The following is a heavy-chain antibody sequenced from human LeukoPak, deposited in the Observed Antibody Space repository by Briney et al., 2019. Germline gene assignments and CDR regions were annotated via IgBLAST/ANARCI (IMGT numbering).Heavy chain of an antibody. D-gene: IGHD6-19*01. CDR2: INPNSGDT. V-gene: IGHV1-2*02. Sequence: ASVKVSCKASGYTFTVYYMHWVRQAPGQRLEWMGWINPNSGDTNYAQKFQGRVTMTRDTSISTAYMELSRLRSDDTAVYYCARRYSSGWYDAFDIWGQGTMVTVSS. CDR3: ARRYSSGWYDAFDI. CDR1: GYTFTVYY. J-gene: IGHJ3*02.